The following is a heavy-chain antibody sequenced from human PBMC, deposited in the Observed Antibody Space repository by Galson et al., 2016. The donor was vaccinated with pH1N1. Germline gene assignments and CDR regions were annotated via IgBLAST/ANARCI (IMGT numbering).Heavy chain of an antibody. CDR1: GGSLNGLY. CDR2: IHSSGET. Sequence: ETLSLTCTVSGGSLNGLYWSWVRQSPGETLEWIGYIHSSGETQYNPVFLSRVAFSIDTAKNQFFLQLTSMTATDTAVYYCASYRRDNTFYMDYWGRGTLVTVSS. J-gene: IGHJ4*02. V-gene: IGHV4-59*08. D-gene: IGHD3-16*02. CDR3: ASYRRDNTFYMDY.